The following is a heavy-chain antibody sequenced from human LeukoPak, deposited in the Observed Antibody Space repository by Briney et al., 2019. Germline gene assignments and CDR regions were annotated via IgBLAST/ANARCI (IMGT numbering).Heavy chain of an antibody. J-gene: IGHJ4*02. Sequence: GGSLRLSCTASGLSFNYAWMSWVRQAPGKGLEWNGRIKSKTDGETTNYAEPVRGRFTISRDDSKSAVYLQMNSLKIEDTAVYYCTTDLGTYYHGSQRLIPIDYWGQGTLVTVSS. CDR1: GLSFNYAW. D-gene: IGHD3-10*01. V-gene: IGHV3-15*01. CDR3: TTDLGTYYHGSQRLIPIDY. CDR2: IKSKTDGETT.